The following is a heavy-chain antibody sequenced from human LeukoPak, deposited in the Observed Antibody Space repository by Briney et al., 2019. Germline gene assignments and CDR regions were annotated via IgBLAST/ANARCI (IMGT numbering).Heavy chain of an antibody. D-gene: IGHD3-16*01. J-gene: IGHJ4*02. Sequence: PGGSLRLSCAASGFTFSSYGMHWVRQAPGKGLEWVAVISYDGSKKFYADSVKGRFTISRDNSKNTLYLQMNSLRAEDTAVYYCARPVVLGAYLRGAYYFASWGQGTLVTVSS. CDR2: ISYDGSKK. V-gene: IGHV3-30*03. CDR1: GFTFSSYG. CDR3: ARPVVLGAYLRGAYYFAS.